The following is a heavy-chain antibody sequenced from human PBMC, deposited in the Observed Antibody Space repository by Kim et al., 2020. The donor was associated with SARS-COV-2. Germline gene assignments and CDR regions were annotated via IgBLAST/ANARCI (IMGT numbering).Heavy chain of an antibody. CDR3: GKGAWLDF. J-gene: IGHJ4*02. CDR2: DDSC. Sequence: DDSCYYAESVRGRFTVSRDSASNTLYLQMNSLRADDTTVYYCGKGAWLDFWGPGTLVTVSS. D-gene: IGHD5-12*01. V-gene: IGHV3-23*01.